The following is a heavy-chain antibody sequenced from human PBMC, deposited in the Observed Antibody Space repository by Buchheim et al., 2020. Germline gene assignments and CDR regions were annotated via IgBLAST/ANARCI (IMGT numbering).Heavy chain of an antibody. CDR1: GGSFSGYY. D-gene: IGHD3-22*01. Sequence: QVQLQQWGAGLLKPSETLSLTCAVYGGSFSGYYWSWIRQPPGKGLEWIGEINHSGSTNYNPSLKSRVTISVDTSKNQFSLKLSSVTAADTAVYYCARSLGYYYDSSGYMRLAYNWFDPWGQGTL. J-gene: IGHJ5*02. V-gene: IGHV4-34*01. CDR3: ARSLGYYYDSSGYMRLAYNWFDP. CDR2: INHSGST.